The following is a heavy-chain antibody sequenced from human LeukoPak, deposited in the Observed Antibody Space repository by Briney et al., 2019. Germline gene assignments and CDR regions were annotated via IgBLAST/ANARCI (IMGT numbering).Heavy chain of an antibody. CDR3: ARHAAPRGYSYGYPIQYDCYYCYGMDV. CDR2: IYPGDSAT. J-gene: IGHJ6*02. V-gene: IGHV5-51*01. Sequence: GEPLKTPSQGSGYSSTSYWIGWVRRMPGKGLEWMVIIYPGDSATRYSPSFQGQVTISADKSITNAYLQWSSLKAPTPAMYYRARHAAPRGYSYGYPIQYDCYYCYGMDVWGQGTTVTVSS. CDR1: GYSSTSYW. D-gene: IGHD5-18*01.